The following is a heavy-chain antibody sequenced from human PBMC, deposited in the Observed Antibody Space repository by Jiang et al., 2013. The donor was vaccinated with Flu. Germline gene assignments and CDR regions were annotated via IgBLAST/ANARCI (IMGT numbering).Heavy chain of an antibody. V-gene: IGHV4-30-2*04. Sequence: LKSRVTXSVDTSKNQXSLKLSSVTAADTAVYYCARAQEGGVDYWGQGTLVTVSS. J-gene: IGHJ4*02. CDR3: ARAQEGGVDY. D-gene: IGHD3-10*01.